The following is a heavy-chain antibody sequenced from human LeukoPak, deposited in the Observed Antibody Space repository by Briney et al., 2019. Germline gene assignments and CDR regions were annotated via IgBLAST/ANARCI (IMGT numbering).Heavy chain of an antibody. Sequence: GGSLRLSCAASGFTLSNYDMNWVRQAPGKGLEWVSSISTSSRYIYYKDSVKGRFTISRDDAKNSLYLEMNSLRAEDTAVYYCARADCSSSTCYLRRSWFDPWGQGTLVTVSS. V-gene: IGHV3-21*01. J-gene: IGHJ5*02. CDR1: GFTLSNYD. CDR3: ARADCSSSTCYLRRSWFDP. CDR2: ISTSSRYI. D-gene: IGHD2-2*01.